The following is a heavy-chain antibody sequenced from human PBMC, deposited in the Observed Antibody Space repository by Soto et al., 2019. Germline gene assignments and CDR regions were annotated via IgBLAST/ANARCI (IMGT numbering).Heavy chain of an antibody. J-gene: IGHJ4*02. CDR1: GGSFRGYY. CDR2: INHSGST. CDR3: ARDNLYSGYDSFDY. V-gene: IGHV4-34*01. Sequence: SETLSLTCAVYGGSFRGYYWSWIRQPPGKGLEWIGEINHSGSTNYNPSLKSRVTISVDTSKNQFSLKLSSVSAADTAVYYCARDNLYSGYDSFDYRGQGTLVTVSS. D-gene: IGHD5-12*01.